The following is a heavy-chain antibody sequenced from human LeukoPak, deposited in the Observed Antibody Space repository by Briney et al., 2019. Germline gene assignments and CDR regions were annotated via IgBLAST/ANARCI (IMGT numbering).Heavy chain of an antibody. D-gene: IGHD6-19*01. CDR1: GFTVSANH. V-gene: IGHV3-23*01. J-gene: IGHJ4*02. CDR2: ISGSGGST. CDR3: AKAPYSSGWYADY. Sequence: GGSLRLSCAAFGFTVSANHISWVRQAPGKGLEWVSTISGSGGSTYYADSVKGRFTISRDNSKNTLYLQMNSLRAEDTAVYYCAKAPYSSGWYADYWGQGTLVTVSS.